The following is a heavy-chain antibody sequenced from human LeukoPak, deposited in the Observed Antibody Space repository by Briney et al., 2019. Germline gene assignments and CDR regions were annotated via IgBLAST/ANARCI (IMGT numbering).Heavy chain of an antibody. J-gene: IGHJ6*03. Sequence: PGGSLRLSCVASRLPFSSFHVNWVRQVPGKGLEWLAHMTYSDTTVEYADSIQGRFTISRDAATKTVYLQMNSLRAEDTATYYCARVLSGTPFDYYLYMDVWGKGTTVIVSS. CDR2: MTYSDTTV. D-gene: IGHD1-26*01. CDR1: RLPFSSFH. V-gene: IGHV3-48*03. CDR3: ARVLSGTPFDYYLYMDV.